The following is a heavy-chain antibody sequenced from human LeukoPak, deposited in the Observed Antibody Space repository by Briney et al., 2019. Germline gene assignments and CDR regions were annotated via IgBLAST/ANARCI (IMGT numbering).Heavy chain of an antibody. CDR3: ARSRGSDY. CDR2: ISYDGSYK. V-gene: IGHV3-30*03. Sequence: GRSLRLSCAASEFTFSTYGMHWVRQAPGKGLEWVAVISYDGSYKFYADSVKGRFTISRDNSKSTLYLQMNSLRAEDTAVYYCARSRGSDYWGQGTLVTVSS. J-gene: IGHJ4*02. CDR1: EFTFSTYG. D-gene: IGHD3-16*01.